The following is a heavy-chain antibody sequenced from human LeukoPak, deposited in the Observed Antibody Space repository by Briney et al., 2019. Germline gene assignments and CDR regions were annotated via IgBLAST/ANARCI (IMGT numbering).Heavy chain of an antibody. Sequence: SVTVSCKASGYTFTGSCWYLYRLPQAPGQGLECLGWIHPNNGSTLYAQKFQGRVAMTTDKSISTDYMELSRLGPDDTAMYYCARDGPAQMVDFDYWGQGTLVTVSS. J-gene: IGHJ4*03. CDR2: IHPNNGST. CDR1: GYTFTGSCWY. V-gene: IGHV1-2*02. D-gene: IGHD3-10*01. CDR3: ARDGPAQMVDFDY.